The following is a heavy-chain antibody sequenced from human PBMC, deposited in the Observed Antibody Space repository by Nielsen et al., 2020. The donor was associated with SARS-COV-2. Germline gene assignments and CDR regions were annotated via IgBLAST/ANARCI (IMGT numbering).Heavy chain of an antibody. D-gene: IGHD6-19*01. CDR2: IYYSGST. V-gene: IGHV4-39*07. J-gene: IGHJ4*02. Sequence: SETLSLTCTVSGGSISSSSYYWGGIRQPPGKGLEWIGSIYYSGSTYYNPSLKSRVTISVDTSKNQFSLKLSSVTAADTAVYYCARRYSSGWYVFFDYWGQGTLVTVSS. CDR3: ARRYSSGWYVFFDY. CDR1: GGSISSSSYY.